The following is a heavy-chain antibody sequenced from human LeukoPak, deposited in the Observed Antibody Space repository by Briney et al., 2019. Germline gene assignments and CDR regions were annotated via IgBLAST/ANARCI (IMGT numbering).Heavy chain of an antibody. J-gene: IGHJ1*01. CDR1: GGSFSGYY. Sequence: PSETLSLTCAVYGGSFSGYYWSWIRQPPGKGLEWIGEINHSGSTNYNPSLKGRVTISVDTSKNQFSLKLSSVTAADTAVYYCARGRSNYYDSSGYHPGYFQHWGQGTLVTVSS. D-gene: IGHD3-22*01. CDR2: INHSGST. V-gene: IGHV4-34*01. CDR3: ARGRSNYYDSSGYHPGYFQH.